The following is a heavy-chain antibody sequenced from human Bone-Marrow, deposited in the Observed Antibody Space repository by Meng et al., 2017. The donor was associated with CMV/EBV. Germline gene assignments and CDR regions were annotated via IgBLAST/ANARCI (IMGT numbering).Heavy chain of an antibody. D-gene: IGHD1-26*01. CDR1: GYTFTSYY. J-gene: IGHJ4*02. V-gene: IGHV1-46*01. CDR3: ARELGGTGYFDY. CDR2: IYPSGGST. Sequence: QVQLVQSGAEVKKPGASVKVSCKASGYTFTSYYMHWVRQAPGQGLERMGVIYPSGGSTRYAQKFQGRVTMTRDTSTGTAHMELSSLSSEDTALYYCARELGGTGYFDYWGQGTLVTVSS.